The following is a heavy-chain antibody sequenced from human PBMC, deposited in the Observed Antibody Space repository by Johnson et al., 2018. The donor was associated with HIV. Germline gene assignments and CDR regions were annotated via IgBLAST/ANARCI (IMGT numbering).Heavy chain of an antibody. D-gene: IGHD6-19*01. CDR1: GFTFSSYA. Sequence: PGRSLRLSCAASGFTFSSYAMHWVRQAPGKGLEWVAVISYDGTNEYYADSVKGRFTISRDNSKNTLYLQMNSLRAEDTAVYYCARLPGYSSGWTLGAFDIWGQGTMVTVSS. V-gene: IGHV3-30-3*01. CDR3: ARLPGYSSGWTLGAFDI. CDR2: ISYDGTNE. J-gene: IGHJ3*02.